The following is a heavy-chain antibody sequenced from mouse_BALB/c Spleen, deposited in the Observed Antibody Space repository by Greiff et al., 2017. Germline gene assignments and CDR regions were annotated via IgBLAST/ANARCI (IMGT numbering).Heavy chain of an antibody. CDR3: ARDRSSRGYFDY. D-gene: IGHD3-3*01. CDR1: GFTFSDYY. CDR2: ISDGGSYT. Sequence: EVKLMESGGGLVKPGGSLKLSCAASGFTFSDYYMYWVRQTPEKRLEWVATISDGGSYTYYPDSVKGRFTSSRDNAKNTLYLQMSSLKSEDTAVYYCARDRSSRGYFDYWGQGTTLTVAS. J-gene: IGHJ2*01. V-gene: IGHV5-4*02.